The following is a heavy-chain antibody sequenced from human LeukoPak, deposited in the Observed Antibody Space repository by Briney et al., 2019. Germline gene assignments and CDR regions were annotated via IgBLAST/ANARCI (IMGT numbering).Heavy chain of an antibody. V-gene: IGHV4-38-2*02. CDR1: GYSISTGYY. D-gene: IGHD5-18*01. Sequence: PSETLSLTCTVSGYSISTGYYWDWIRQPPGKGLEWIGTFYHGGSTYYNPSLKSRVTISVDTSKNQFSLNLTSVTAADTAVYYCARGGYTYGFDTFDIWGQGTMVTVSS. CDR3: ARGGYTYGFDTFDI. J-gene: IGHJ3*02. CDR2: FYHGGST.